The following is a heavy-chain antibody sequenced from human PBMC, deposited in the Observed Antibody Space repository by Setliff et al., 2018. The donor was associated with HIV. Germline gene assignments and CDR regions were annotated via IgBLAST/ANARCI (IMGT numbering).Heavy chain of an antibody. CDR1: GFTFSRYR. V-gene: IGHV3-23*01. J-gene: IGHJ1*01. D-gene: IGHD1-26*01. CDR2: ISGGGDDT. Sequence: PGGSLRLSCAASGFTFSRYRMNWVRQAPGKGLEWVSSIISGGGDDTSDADSVKGRFTISRDSYKDTAYLQMNSLRAEDTAVYFCVKDVVEMATIADGYYLDNWGQGTQVTSPQ. CDR3: VKDVVEMATIADGYYLDN.